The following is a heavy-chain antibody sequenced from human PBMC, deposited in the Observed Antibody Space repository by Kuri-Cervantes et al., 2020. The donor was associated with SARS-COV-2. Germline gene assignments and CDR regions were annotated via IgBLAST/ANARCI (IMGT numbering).Heavy chain of an antibody. D-gene: IGHD4-11*01. CDR3: ARAGKLQRQGGGTGAFDI. J-gene: IGHJ3*02. V-gene: IGHV3-48*01. Sequence: GESLKISCAASGFTFSSYSMNWVRQAPGKGLEWVSYIGSSSSTIYYADSVKGRFTISRDNAKNSLYLQMNSLRAEDTAVYYCARAGKLQRQGGGTGAFDIWGQGTMVTVSS. CDR1: GFTFSSYS. CDR2: IGSSSSTI.